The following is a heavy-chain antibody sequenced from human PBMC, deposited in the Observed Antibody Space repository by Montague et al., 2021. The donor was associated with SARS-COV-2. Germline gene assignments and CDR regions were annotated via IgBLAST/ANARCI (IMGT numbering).Heavy chain of an antibody. CDR2: ISYDGSNK. CDR3: ARDREITMVRGAPLYGMDV. V-gene: IGHV3-30-3*01. Sequence: SLRLSCAASGFTLSSYAMHWVRQAPGKGLEWVAVISYDGSNKYYADSVKGRFTTSRDNSKNTLYLQMNSLRAEDTAVYYCARDREITMVRGAPLYGMDVWGQGTTVTVSS. CDR1: GFTLSSYA. D-gene: IGHD3-10*01. J-gene: IGHJ6*02.